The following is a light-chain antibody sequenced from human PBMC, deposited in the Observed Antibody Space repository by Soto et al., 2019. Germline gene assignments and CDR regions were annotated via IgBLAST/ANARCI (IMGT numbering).Light chain of an antibody. CDR2: EVT. Sequence: QSALTQPPSASGSPGQSVTISCTGTRSDVGGYKYVSWYQQHPGKAPKLILYEVTKRPSGVPDRFSGSKSDNTASLTVSGLLAEDEADYYCNSYAGSNNWVFGGGTKLTVL. J-gene: IGLJ2*01. V-gene: IGLV2-8*01. CDR3: NSYAGSNNWV. CDR1: RSDVGGYKY.